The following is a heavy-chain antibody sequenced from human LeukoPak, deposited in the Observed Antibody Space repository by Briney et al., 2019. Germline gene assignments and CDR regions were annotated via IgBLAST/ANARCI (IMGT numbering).Heavy chain of an antibody. V-gene: IGHV1-8*03. Sequence: ASVKVSCKASGYTFTSYGINWVRQAPGQGLEWMGWMNPNSGNTGYAQKFQGRVTITRNTSITTAYMELSSLRSEDTAVYYCAKGNGVIHAFDIWGQGTMVTVSS. CDR1: GYTFTSYG. CDR3: AKGNGVIHAFDI. CDR2: MNPNSGNT. D-gene: IGHD2-21*01. J-gene: IGHJ3*02.